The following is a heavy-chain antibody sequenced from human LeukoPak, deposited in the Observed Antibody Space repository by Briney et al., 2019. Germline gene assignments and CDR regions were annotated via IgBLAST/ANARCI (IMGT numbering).Heavy chain of an antibody. D-gene: IGHD2-15*01. J-gene: IGHJ3*01. V-gene: IGHV4-39*07. CDR3: ARDQSRSGGSQN. CDR2: IYYSGST. Sequence: SETLSLTCTVSGGSISSSSDYWGWIRQPPGKGLEWIGSIYYSGSTYYNPSLKSRITISVDTSKNQFSLKLSSVTAADTAVYYCARDQSRSGGSQNWGQGTMVTVSS. CDR1: GGSISSSSDY.